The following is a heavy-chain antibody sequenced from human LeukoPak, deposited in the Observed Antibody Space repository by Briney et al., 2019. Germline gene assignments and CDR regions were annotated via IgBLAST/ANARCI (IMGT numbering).Heavy chain of an antibody. CDR3: ASTSARYSGYDDAFDI. CDR1: GYTFTNYG. V-gene: IGHV1-69*05. D-gene: IGHD5-12*01. Sequence: SVKVSCKASGYTFTNYGISWVRQAPGQGLEWMGGIIPIFGTANYAQKFQGRVTITTDESTSTAYMELSSLRSEDTAVYYCASTSARYSGYDDAFDIWGQGTMVSVSS. J-gene: IGHJ3*02. CDR2: IIPIFGTA.